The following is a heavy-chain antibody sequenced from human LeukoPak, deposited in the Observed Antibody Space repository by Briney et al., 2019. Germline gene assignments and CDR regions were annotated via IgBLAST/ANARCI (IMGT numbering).Heavy chain of an antibody. Sequence: GGSLRLSCAASGFTFSSYGMHWVRQAPGKGLEWVAVISYDGSNKYYADSVKGRITISRDNSKNTLYLQMNSLRAEDTAVYYCAKDGHIVATSYFDYWGQGTLVTVSS. CDR2: ISYDGSNK. CDR3: AKDGHIVATSYFDY. D-gene: IGHD5-12*01. V-gene: IGHV3-30*18. CDR1: GFTFSSYG. J-gene: IGHJ4*02.